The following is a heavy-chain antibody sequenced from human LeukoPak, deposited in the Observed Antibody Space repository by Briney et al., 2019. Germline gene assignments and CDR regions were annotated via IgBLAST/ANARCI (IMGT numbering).Heavy chain of an antibody. CDR1: GFTFDDYA. V-gene: IGHV3-9*01. D-gene: IGHD1-1*01. CDR2: ISWNSGSI. J-gene: IGHJ4*02. Sequence: PGRSLRLSCAASGFTFDDYAIHWVRQAPGKGLEWVSGISWNSGSIGYADSVKGRFTISRDNAKNSLYLQMNSLRAEDTAVYYCVRDFSLTRLERPFDYWGQGTLVTVSS. CDR3: VRDFSLTRLERPFDY.